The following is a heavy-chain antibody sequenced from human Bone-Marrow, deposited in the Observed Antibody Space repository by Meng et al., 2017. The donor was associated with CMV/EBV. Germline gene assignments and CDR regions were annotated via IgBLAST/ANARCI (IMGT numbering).Heavy chain of an antibody. CDR1: GVSVSSGSYY. J-gene: IGHJ6*02. Sequence: SETLSLTCTVCGVSVSSGSYYWSWIRQPPGKGLEWIGYIYYSGSTNYNPSLKSRVTISVDTSKNQFSLKLSSVTAADTAVYYCARGRDIVVVPAAHYYGMDVWGQGTTVTVSS. V-gene: IGHV4-61*01. CDR2: IYYSGST. CDR3: ARGRDIVVVPAAHYYGMDV. D-gene: IGHD2-2*01.